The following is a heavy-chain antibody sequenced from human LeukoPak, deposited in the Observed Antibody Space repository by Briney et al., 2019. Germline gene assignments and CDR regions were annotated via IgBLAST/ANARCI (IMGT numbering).Heavy chain of an antibody. CDR1: GFTFSSHA. V-gene: IGHV3-23*01. J-gene: IGHJ4*02. Sequence: GGSLRLSCAASGFTFSSHAMNWVRQAPGKGLEWVSGISGSGASTYYADSVKGRFTISRDNSKNTLYLQMNSLRAEDTAVYYCAKGGVDYSNPLDYWGQGTLVTVSS. D-gene: IGHD4-11*01. CDR3: AKGGVDYSNPLDY. CDR2: ISGSGAST.